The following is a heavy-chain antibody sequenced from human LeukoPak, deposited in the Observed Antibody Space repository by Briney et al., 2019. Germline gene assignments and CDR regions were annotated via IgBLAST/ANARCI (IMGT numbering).Heavy chain of an antibody. CDR1: GGSIISSNYY. V-gene: IGHV4-30-4*08. CDR3: ARDLISDYYGSGSPPNAFDI. D-gene: IGHD3-10*01. Sequence: SETLSLTCSVSGGSIISSNYYWSWIRQPPGKGLEWIGYIYYSGSTYYNPSLESRVTISVDTSKNQFSLKLSSVTAADTAVYYCARDLISDYYGSGSPPNAFDIWGQGTMVTVSS. J-gene: IGHJ3*02. CDR2: IYYSGST.